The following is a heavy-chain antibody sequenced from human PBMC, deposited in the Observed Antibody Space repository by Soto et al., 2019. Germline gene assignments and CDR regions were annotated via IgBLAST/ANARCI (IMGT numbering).Heavy chain of an antibody. CDR2: ISGNGGST. J-gene: IGHJ4*02. Sequence: EVQLVESGEGLVQPGGSLRLSCVASGFTFSNYPMHWVRQAPGKGLESVSAISGNGGSTYYGDSVRGRFTISRDNSRNTLYLQMGSLRAEDTAVYYCAREGTPGTTDYWGQGTLVTVSS. CDR3: AREGTPGTTDY. V-gene: IGHV3-64*02. CDR1: GFTFSNYP. D-gene: IGHD1-1*01.